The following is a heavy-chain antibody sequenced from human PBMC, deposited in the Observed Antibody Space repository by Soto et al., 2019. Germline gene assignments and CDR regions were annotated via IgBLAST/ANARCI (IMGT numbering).Heavy chain of an antibody. D-gene: IGHD6-13*01. Sequence: SETLSLTCTVSGGSISSSSYYWGWIRQPPGKGLEWIGSIYYSGSTYYNPSLKSRVTISVDTSKNQFSLKLSSVTAADTAVYYCARLGGSSWYYYGMDVWGQGTTVTVSS. V-gene: IGHV4-39*01. CDR3: ARLGGSSWYYYGMDV. CDR1: GGSISSSSYY. CDR2: IYYSGST. J-gene: IGHJ6*02.